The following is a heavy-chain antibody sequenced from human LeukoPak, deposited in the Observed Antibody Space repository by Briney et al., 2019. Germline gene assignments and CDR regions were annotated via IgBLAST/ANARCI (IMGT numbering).Heavy chain of an antibody. CDR1: GGSISSYY. V-gene: IGHV4-59*12. CDR2: IYDSGST. J-gene: IGHJ5*02. Sequence: SETLSLTCTVSGGSISSYYWSWIRQPPGKGLEWIGYIYDSGSTNYNPSLKSRVTISVDTSKNQFSLKLSSVTAADTAVYYCARGRYSSSWYRGNWFDPWGQGTLVTVSS. D-gene: IGHD6-13*01. CDR3: ARGRYSSSWYRGNWFDP.